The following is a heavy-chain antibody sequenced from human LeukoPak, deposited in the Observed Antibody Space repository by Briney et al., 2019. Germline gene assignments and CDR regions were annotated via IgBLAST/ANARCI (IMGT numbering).Heavy chain of an antibody. D-gene: IGHD3-9*01. CDR2: ISGSGGST. CDR1: GFTFSSYA. V-gene: IGHV3-23*01. Sequence: GGSLRLSCAASGFTFSSYAMSWVRQAPGKGLEWVSAISGSGGSTYYADSVKGRFTISRDNSKNTLYLQMNSLRAEDTAVYYCARGKNYDILTGYYNRGDWFDPWGQGTLVTVSS. CDR3: ARGKNYDILTGYYNRGDWFDP. J-gene: IGHJ5*02.